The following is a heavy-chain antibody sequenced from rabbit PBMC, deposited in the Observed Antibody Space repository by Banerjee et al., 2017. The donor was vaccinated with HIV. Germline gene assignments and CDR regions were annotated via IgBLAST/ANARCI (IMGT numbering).Heavy chain of an antibody. CDR3: ARDQIGYGYFNL. J-gene: IGHJ4*01. Sequence: QQQLEESGGGLVKPEGSLTLTCKASGFSFSSGYYMCWVRQAPGKGLEWIACIYGPSGGSTYYADWAKGRFTISKTSSTTVTLQMTSLTAADTATYFCARDQIGYGYFNLWGQGTLVTVS. D-gene: IGHD6-1*01. V-gene: IGHV1S45*01. CDR1: GFSFSSGYY. CDR2: IYGPSGGST.